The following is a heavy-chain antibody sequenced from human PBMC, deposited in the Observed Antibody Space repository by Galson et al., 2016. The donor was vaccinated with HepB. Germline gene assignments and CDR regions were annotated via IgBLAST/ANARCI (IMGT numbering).Heavy chain of an antibody. D-gene: IGHD2-8*02. J-gene: IGHJ3*02. CDR1: GFIVSNDY. CDR2: SYGDGST. Sequence: SLRLSCAASGFIVSNDYMNWVRQAPGKGLEWLSVSYGDGSTYYAESVRGRFTISRDNSKNSVFLQMNNLRAEDTAVYYCASYLVQSWAGSDAFDTWGQGTLVTVSS. CDR3: ASYLVQSWAGSDAFDT. V-gene: IGHV3-53*01.